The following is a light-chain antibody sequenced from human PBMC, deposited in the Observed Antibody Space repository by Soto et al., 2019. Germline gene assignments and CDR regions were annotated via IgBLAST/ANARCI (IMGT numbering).Light chain of an antibody. Sequence: IRMTQSPSSLCASVGDTVTITCPASQSISSHLNWYQQKPGKAPNLLMYTASNLQSGVPSRFSGSGSGTDFTLTISSLQPEDFATYYCQQSYSTPISFGQGTRLEIK. V-gene: IGKV1-39*01. CDR3: QQSYSTPIS. J-gene: IGKJ5*01. CDR1: QSISSH. CDR2: TAS.